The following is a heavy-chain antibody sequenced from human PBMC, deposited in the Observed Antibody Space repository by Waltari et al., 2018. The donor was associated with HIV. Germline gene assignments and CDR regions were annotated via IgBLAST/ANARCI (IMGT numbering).Heavy chain of an antibody. J-gene: IGHJ5*02. D-gene: IGHD6-19*01. CDR2: IYTSGST. CDR3: ARDPVIAVAGTQGFDP. Sequence: QVQLQESGPGLVKPSQTLSLTCTVSGGSISSGSYYWSWIRQPAGKGPEWIGRIYTSGSTNYNPSLKSRVTISVDTSKNQFSLKLSSVTAADTAVYYCARDPVIAVAGTQGFDPWGQGTLVTVSS. V-gene: IGHV4-61*02. CDR1: GGSISSGSYY.